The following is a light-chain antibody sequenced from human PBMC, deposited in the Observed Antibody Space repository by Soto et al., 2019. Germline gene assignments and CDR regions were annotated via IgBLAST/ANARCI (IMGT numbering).Light chain of an antibody. CDR1: QGIRSY. CDR3: QQLDGYPLLT. Sequence: DIQLTQSPSFLSASVGDRVTITCRASQGIRSYLAWYQQKPGKAPKLLIYAASTLQSGVPTKFSGSGSGTEFTITISSLQPEDFATYYCQQLDGYPLLTFGGGTKVEIK. J-gene: IGKJ4*01. V-gene: IGKV1-9*01. CDR2: AAS.